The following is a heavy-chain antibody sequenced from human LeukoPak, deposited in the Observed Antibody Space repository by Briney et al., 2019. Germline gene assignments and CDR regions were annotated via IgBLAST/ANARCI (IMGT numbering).Heavy chain of an antibody. Sequence: SVKVSCKASGGPFSRYAISWVRQAPGQGLKWMGGIIPIFGTANYAQKFQGRVTITADESTSTAYMELSSLRSEDTAVYYCARDVVVVAIGAFDIWGQGTMVTVSS. CDR3: ARDVVVVAIGAFDI. CDR1: GGPFSRYA. D-gene: IGHD2-15*01. V-gene: IGHV1-69*01. CDR2: IIPIFGTA. J-gene: IGHJ3*02.